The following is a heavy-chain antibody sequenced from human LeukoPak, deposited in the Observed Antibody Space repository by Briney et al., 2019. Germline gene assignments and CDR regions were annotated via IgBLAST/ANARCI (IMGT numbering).Heavy chain of an antibody. CDR2: INWNSGSI. D-gene: IGHD3-22*01. V-gene: IGHV3-9*01. CDR1: GFTFDGFA. Sequence: GGSLRLSCAASGFTFDGFALFWVRQAPGKGLEYVSGINWNSGSIDYADSVKGRFTTSRDNAKSSLYLQMNSLRVEDTAVYYCAKGTGGYYGPFDSWDQGTLVTVSS. CDR3: AKGTGGYYGPFDS. J-gene: IGHJ4*02.